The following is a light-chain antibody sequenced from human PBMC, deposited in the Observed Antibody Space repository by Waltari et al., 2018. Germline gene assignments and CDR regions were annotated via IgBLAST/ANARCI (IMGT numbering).Light chain of an antibody. CDR3: HAYDSSNAV. Sequence: YRHRPGSAPATVIDEQTQRPSGVPDRFSGSIDSSSNSASLSISGLKTEDEADYYGHAYDSSNAVFGGGTQRTVL. J-gene: IGLJ7*01. CDR2: EQT. V-gene: IGLV6-57*02.